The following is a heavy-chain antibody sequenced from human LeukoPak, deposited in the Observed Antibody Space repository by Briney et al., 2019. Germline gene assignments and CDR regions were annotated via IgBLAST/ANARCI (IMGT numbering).Heavy chain of an antibody. D-gene: IGHD2-2*01. CDR2: IRYDGSNK. J-gene: IGHJ3*02. CDR1: GFTFSSYG. CDR3: AKVGCNNGSCPDAFDI. V-gene: IGHV3-30*02. Sequence: PGGSLRLSCAASGFTFSSYGMHWVRQAPGKGLEWVAFIRYDGSNKYYADSVKGRFAISRDNSKNTLYLQMNSLRAEDTAVYYCAKVGCNNGSCPDAFDIWGQGTMVTVSS.